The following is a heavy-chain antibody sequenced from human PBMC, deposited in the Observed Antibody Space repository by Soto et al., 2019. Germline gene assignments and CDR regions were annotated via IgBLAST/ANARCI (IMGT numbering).Heavy chain of an antibody. Sequence: TLSLTCTVSGGSMSSGGYYWSWIRQHPGKGLEWIGYIYYSGSTYYNPSLKSRVTISVDTSKNQFSLKLSSVTAADTAVYYCARSRQPRRYYYYGMDVWGQGTTVTVSS. CDR3: ARSRQPRRYYYYGMDV. V-gene: IGHV4-31*03. CDR2: IYYSGST. J-gene: IGHJ6*02. CDR1: GGSMSSGGYY. D-gene: IGHD6-13*01.